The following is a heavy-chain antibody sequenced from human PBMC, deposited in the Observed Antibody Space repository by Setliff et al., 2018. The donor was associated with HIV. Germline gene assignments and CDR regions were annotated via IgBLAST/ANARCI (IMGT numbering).Heavy chain of an antibody. Sequence: SETLSLTCTVSGGSISSGSYYWSWIRQPPGKGLEWIGSIYYSGSTYYNPSLKSRVTISVDKSKNQFSLKLSSVTAADTAVYYCARDWAAPYYYGMDVWGQGTTVTVSS. CDR1: GGSISSGSYY. D-gene: IGHD3-16*01. J-gene: IGHJ6*02. CDR3: ARDWAAPYYYGMDV. V-gene: IGHV4-39*07. CDR2: IYYSGST.